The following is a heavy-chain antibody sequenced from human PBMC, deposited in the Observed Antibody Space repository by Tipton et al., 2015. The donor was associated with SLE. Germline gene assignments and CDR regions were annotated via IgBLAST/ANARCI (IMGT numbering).Heavy chain of an antibody. Sequence: LRLSCTVSGGSISSGGYYWSWIRQHPGKGLEWIGYIYYSGRTYHNPSLKSRVTISVDTSKNQFSLKLSSVTAGDAAVYYCARAASGCSSTTCPFDYWGQGPLVTVSS. CDR3: ARAASGCSSTTCPFDY. J-gene: IGHJ4*02. CDR1: GGSISSGGYY. D-gene: IGHD2-2*01. V-gene: IGHV4-31*02. CDR2: IYYSGRT.